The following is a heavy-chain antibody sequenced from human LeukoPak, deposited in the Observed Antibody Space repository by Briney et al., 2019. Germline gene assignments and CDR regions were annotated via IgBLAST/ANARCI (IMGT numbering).Heavy chain of an antibody. CDR3: ARDLRDFWSGYYTDNDAFDI. CDR2: IYYSGST. CDR1: GGSISSYY. V-gene: IGHV4-59*01. Sequence: SETLSLTCTVSGGSISSYYWSWIRQPPGKGLEWIGYIYYSGSTNYNPSLKSRVTISVDTSKNQFSLKLSSATAADTAVYYCARDLRDFWSGYYTDNDAFDIWGQGTMVTVSS. D-gene: IGHD3-3*01. J-gene: IGHJ3*02.